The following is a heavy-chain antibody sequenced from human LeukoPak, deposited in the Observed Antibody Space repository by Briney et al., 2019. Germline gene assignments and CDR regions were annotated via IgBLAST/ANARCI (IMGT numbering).Heavy chain of an antibody. CDR1: GFTFINYG. CDR3: ANYGDYQYFDY. Sequence: GSLRLSCAASGFTFINYGMHWVRQAPGKGLEWVAVISYDGTNKYYADSVKGRFTISRDNSKNTLYLQMNSLKTDDTAVYYCANYGDYQYFDYWGQGTPVTVSS. CDR2: ISYDGTNK. D-gene: IGHD4-17*01. J-gene: IGHJ4*02. V-gene: IGHV3-30*18.